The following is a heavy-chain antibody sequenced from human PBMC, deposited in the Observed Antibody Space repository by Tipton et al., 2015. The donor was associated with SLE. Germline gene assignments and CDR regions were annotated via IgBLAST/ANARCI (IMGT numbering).Heavy chain of an antibody. J-gene: IGHJ5*02. CDR2: ISHSGNT. CDR1: GYSISSGHY. D-gene: IGHD3-3*01. CDR3: ARGGTVFGVVLNWFDP. V-gene: IGHV4-38-2*01. Sequence: TLSLTCAVSGYSISSGHYWGWIRQPPGKGLEWIGSISHSGNTYYNPSLKSRVSISLDKSKNQFSLKLSSVTAADTAVYYCARGGTVFGVVLNWFDPWGQGTLVTVSS.